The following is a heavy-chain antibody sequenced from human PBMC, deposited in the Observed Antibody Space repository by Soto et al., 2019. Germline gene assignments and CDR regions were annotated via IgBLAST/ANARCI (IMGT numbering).Heavy chain of an antibody. Sequence: QVQLVQSGAEVKKPGASVKLSCKASGYTFTTYYIHWVRQAPGQGLEWMGILFPSGSSTNYAQKFRGRVTMTRDTSASTVYMELSSLTSEDTAVYYCVREFAGGYFDYWGQGTLVTVSS. CDR1: GYTFTTYY. J-gene: IGHJ4*02. CDR2: LFPSGSST. CDR3: VREFAGGYFDY. V-gene: IGHV1-46*01.